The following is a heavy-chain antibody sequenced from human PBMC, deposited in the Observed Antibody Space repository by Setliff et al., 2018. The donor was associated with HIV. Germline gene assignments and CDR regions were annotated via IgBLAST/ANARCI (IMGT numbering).Heavy chain of an antibody. Sequence: SETLSLTCTLSGGFFGDYHWSWIRQPAGRGLEWIGRIFRSGTTDYKFSLKSRVTISTDTSRNQFSLRLTSVTAEDTAVYYCARDRHYSGLGSYGPWGPGTLVTVSS. J-gene: IGHJ5*02. CDR1: GGFFGDYH. V-gene: IGHV4-4*07. CDR3: ARDRHYSGLGSYGP. D-gene: IGHD3-10*01. CDR2: IFRSGTT.